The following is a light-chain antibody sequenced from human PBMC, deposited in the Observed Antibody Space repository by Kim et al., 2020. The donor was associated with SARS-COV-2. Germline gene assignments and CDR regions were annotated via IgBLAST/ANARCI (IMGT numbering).Light chain of an antibody. CDR3: AAWDDSLSGRLV. V-gene: IGLV1-47*01. CDR2: RNN. J-gene: IGLJ2*01. CDR1: SSNIGSNY. Sequence: RVTISCSGSSSNIGSNYVSWYQQLPGTAPKLLIYRNNQRPSGVPDRFSGSKSGTSASLAISGLRSEDETDYYCAAWDDSLSGRLVFGGGTQLTVL.